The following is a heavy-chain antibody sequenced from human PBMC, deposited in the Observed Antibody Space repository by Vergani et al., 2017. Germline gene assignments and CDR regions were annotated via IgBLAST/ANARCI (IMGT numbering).Heavy chain of an antibody. CDR3: ARKEASSGYLWTWPFDI. D-gene: IGHD3-22*01. J-gene: IGHJ3*02. CDR1: GGSISSSNW. CDR2: IYHSGST. Sequence: QVQLQESGPGLVKPSGTLSLTCAVSGGSISSSNWWSWVRQPPGKGLEWIGEIYHSGSTNYNPSLKCRVTISVDKSKNQFSLKLSSVTAADTAVYYCARKEASSGYLWTWPFDIWGQGTMVTVSS. V-gene: IGHV4-4*02.